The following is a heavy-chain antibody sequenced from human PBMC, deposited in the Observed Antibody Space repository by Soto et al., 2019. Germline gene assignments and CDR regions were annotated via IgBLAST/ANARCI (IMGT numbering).Heavy chain of an antibody. J-gene: IGHJ3*02. CDR3: ATWHLQEHAYDI. Sequence: DVQLVESGGGLIQPGGSLRLSCAAFGLTVSGKKYISWVRQAPGKGLEWVSALYDVDSTYYADSVKGRFTTSIDTSRTIVYLQMNSLRLDDTAVYFCATWHLQEHAYDIWGQGTTVTVSS. V-gene: IGHV3-53*01. CDR1: GLTVSGKKY. D-gene: IGHD4-4*01. CDR2: LYDVDST.